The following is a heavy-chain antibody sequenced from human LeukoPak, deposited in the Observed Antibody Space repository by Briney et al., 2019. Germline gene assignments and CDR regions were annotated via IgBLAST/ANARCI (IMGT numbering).Heavy chain of an antibody. Sequence: GASVKVSCKASGYTFTSYDINWVRQAPGQGLEWMGWMNPNSGNTGYAQKFQGRVTITRNTSISTAYMELSSLRSEDTAVYYCARAGGYYYSWDAFDYWGQGTLVTVSS. D-gene: IGHD3-22*01. CDR2: MNPNSGNT. V-gene: IGHV1-8*03. CDR1: GYTFTSYD. CDR3: ARAGGYYYSWDAFDY. J-gene: IGHJ4*02.